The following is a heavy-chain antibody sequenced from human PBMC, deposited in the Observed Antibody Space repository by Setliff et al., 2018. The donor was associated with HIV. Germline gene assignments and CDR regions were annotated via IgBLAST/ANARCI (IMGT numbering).Heavy chain of an antibody. Sequence: RASVKVSCKASGYTFSSYDINWVRQATGQGLEWMGWMNPNSGNTGYAQKFQGRVTMTRDTSISTAYMELNNLKFEDTAVYHCARARRDSYDRVRRSHYYIDVWGTGTTVTVSS. J-gene: IGHJ6*03. CDR1: GYTFSSYD. D-gene: IGHD3-22*01. V-gene: IGHV1-8*02. CDR2: MNPNSGNT. CDR3: ARARRDSYDRVRRSHYYIDV.